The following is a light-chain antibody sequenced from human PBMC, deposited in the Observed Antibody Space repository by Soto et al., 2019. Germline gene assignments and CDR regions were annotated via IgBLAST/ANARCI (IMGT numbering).Light chain of an antibody. CDR2: DGS. J-gene: IGKJ4*01. Sequence: DIQMTQSPSSLSASVGDRVTITCRASQSISSYLNWYLQKPGKAPKLLIYDGSSLESGVPSRFSGSGSGTDFTLTISCLQSEDFATYYCQQYYSYPLTFGGGTKVDI. V-gene: IGKV1-39*01. CDR3: QQYYSYPLT. CDR1: QSISSY.